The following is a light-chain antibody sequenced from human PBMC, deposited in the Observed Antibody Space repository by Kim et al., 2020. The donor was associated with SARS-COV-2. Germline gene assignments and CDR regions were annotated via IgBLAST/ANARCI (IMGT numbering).Light chain of an antibody. CDR1: SIGSKS. CDR3: QVWDSSSDHRVV. CDR2: YDS. J-gene: IGLJ2*01. Sequence: VSVAPGKTARITCGGTSIGSKSVHWYQQKPGQAPVLVISYDSDRPSGIPERFSGSNSGNTATLTISRVEAGDEADYYCQVWDSSSDHRVVFGGGTQLTVL. V-gene: IGLV3-21*04.